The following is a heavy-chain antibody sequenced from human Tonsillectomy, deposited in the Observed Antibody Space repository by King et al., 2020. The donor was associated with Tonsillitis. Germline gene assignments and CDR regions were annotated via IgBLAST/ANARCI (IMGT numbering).Heavy chain of an antibody. Sequence: VQLQESGPGLVKPSETLSLTCTVSGGSISSYYWSWIRQPAGKGLEWIGRIYTRGSTNYNPSLKSRVTMSVDTSKNKFSLKLSSVTAADTAVYYCAREDCSGGSCYPFDYWGQGTLVTVSS. V-gene: IGHV4-4*07. CDR2: IYTRGST. CDR3: AREDCSGGSCYPFDY. CDR1: GGSISSYY. J-gene: IGHJ4*02. D-gene: IGHD2-15*01.